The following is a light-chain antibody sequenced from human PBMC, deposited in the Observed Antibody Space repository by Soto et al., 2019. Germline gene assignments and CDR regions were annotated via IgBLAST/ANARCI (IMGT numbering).Light chain of an antibody. Sequence: QSALPQPASVSGSPGQSITISCTGTSGDIGGYNYVSWYQQHPGKAPKLLISEVTNRPSGVSNRFSGSKSGNTASLTISGLQAEDEADYYCSSYTTNITPVVFGGGTQLTVL. CDR1: SGDIGGYNY. V-gene: IGLV2-14*01. CDR2: EVT. J-gene: IGLJ2*01. CDR3: SSYTTNITPVV.